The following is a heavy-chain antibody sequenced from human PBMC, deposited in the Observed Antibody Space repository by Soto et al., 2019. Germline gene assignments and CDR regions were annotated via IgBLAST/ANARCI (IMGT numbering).Heavy chain of an antibody. V-gene: IGHV4-31*03. CDR3: VTMVRGVIMGDWYFDL. CDR1: GGSISSGGYY. CDR2: IYYSGST. Sequence: QVQLQESGPGLVKPSQTLSLTCTVSGGSISSGGYYWSWIRQHPGKGLEWIGYIYYSGSTYYNPSRKCRVTISLDTSKNQFSLKLSSVTAADTAVYYCVTMVRGVIMGDWYFDLWGRGTLVTVSS. D-gene: IGHD3-10*01. J-gene: IGHJ2*01.